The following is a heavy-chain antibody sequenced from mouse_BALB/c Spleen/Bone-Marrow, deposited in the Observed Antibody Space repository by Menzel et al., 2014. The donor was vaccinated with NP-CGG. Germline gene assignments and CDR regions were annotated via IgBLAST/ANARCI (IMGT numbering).Heavy chain of an antibody. CDR2: IDPANGNT. V-gene: IGHV14-3*02. CDR3: ARYYYGSSLFAY. Sequence: EVNVVDSGAELVKPGASVKLSCTASGFNIKDTYMYWVKQRPEQGLEWIGRIDPANGNTKYDPKFQDKATITADTSSNTAYLQLSSLTSEDTAVYYCARYYYGSSLFAYWGQGTLVTVSA. J-gene: IGHJ3*01. D-gene: IGHD1-1*01. CDR1: GFNIKDTY.